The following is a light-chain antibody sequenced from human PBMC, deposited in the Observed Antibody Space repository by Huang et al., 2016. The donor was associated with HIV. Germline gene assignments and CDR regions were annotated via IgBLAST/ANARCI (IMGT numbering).Light chain of an antibody. CDR2: GAS. CDR1: QSVNNN. Sequence: EIMMTQFPATLSVSPGERVTLSCRASQSVNNNVAWYQQKPGQAPRVLIYGASTRATGIPARFSDSGSGTEFTLTISSLQSEDFAVYYCHQYTRWPPAFGGGTKVEIK. CDR3: HQYTRWPPA. V-gene: IGKV3D-15*01. J-gene: IGKJ4*01.